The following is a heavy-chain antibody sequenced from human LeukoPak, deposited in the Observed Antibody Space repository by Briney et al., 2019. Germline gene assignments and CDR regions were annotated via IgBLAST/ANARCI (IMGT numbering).Heavy chain of an antibody. Sequence: GESLNISCQGSGYNFTKYWIGWVRQTPGKGLECMGIIYPGDSDTRYSPSFQGQVTISADKSISTAYLQWSSLKASDTAMYYCARRDMATNTPFDYWGQGTLVTVSS. CDR1: GYNFTKYW. CDR3: ARRDMATNTPFDY. D-gene: IGHD5-24*01. V-gene: IGHV5-51*01. CDR2: IYPGDSDT. J-gene: IGHJ4*02.